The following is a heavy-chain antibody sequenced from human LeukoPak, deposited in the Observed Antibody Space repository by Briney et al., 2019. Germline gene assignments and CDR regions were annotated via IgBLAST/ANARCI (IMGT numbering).Heavy chain of an antibody. CDR2: IHPGDSDT. Sequence: GESLKISFKASGYSFTSYSIGRVRQMPGKGLEWMGIIHPGDSDTRYSPSFEGQVTISADKSISTAYLQWSSLKASDTAMYYCASTRSWHRYGYGYWGQGTLVTVSS. CDR1: GYSFTSYS. D-gene: IGHD5-18*01. CDR3: ASTRSWHRYGYGY. V-gene: IGHV5-51*01. J-gene: IGHJ4*02.